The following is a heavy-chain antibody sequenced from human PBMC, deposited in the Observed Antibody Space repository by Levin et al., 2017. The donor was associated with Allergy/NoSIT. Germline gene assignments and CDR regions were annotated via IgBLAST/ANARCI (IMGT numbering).Heavy chain of an antibody. J-gene: IGHJ5*02. V-gene: IGHV4-4*07. CDR2: VYTSGST. CDR3: ARDLPGFLGSITIFGRNWFDP. D-gene: IGHD3-3*01. CDR1: GGSISSYY. Sequence: SETLSLTCTVSGGSISSYYWSWIRQPAGKGLEWIGRVYTSGSTNYNPSLKSRVTMSVDTSKNQFSLKLSSVTAADTAVYYCARDLPGFLGSITIFGRNWFDPWGQGTLVTVSS.